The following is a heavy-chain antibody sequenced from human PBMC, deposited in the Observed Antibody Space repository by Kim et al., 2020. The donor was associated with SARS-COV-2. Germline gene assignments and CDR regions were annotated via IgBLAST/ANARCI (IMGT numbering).Heavy chain of an antibody. J-gene: IGHJ2*01. D-gene: IGHD3-10*01. CDR2: INHSGTT. V-gene: IGHV4-34*01. Sequence: SETLSLTCAVYGGSFSGYYWSWVRQPPGKGLEWIGEINHSGTTNYNPSLKNRVTIPVDTSKNQLSLKLSSVTAADTAVYYCARESTVPDWYFDLWGRGTLVTVSS. CDR3: ARESTVPDWYFDL. CDR1: GGSFSGYY.